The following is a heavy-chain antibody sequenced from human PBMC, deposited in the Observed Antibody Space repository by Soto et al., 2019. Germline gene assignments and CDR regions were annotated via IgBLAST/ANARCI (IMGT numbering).Heavy chain of an antibody. CDR2: INPNSGGT. CDR1: AYTFTGYY. Sequence: XSVKVSCKASAYTFTGYYMHWVRQAPGQGLEWMGWINPNSGGTNYAQKFQGRVTMTRDTSISTAYMELSRLRSDDTAVYYCANFEYSSSSFDYWGQGTLVTASS. J-gene: IGHJ4*02. D-gene: IGHD6-6*01. CDR3: ANFEYSSSSFDY. V-gene: IGHV1-2*02.